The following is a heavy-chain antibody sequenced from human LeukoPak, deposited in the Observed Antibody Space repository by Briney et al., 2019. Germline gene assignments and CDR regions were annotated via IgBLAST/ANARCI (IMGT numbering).Heavy chain of an antibody. CDR3: ARETDDIVATITSNFDY. D-gene: IGHD5-12*01. V-gene: IGHV1-2*02. CDR2: INLNSGGA. Sequence: AAVKVSCKASGYTFTGYYMHWVRQAPGQGLEWMGWINLNSGGANYAQKFQGRVTMTRDTSISTAYMELSRLRSDDTAVYYCARETDDIVATITSNFDYWGQGTLVTASS. CDR1: GYTFTGYY. J-gene: IGHJ4*02.